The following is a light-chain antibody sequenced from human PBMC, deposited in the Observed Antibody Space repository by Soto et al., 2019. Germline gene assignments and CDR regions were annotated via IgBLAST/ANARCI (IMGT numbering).Light chain of an antibody. CDR3: CSYIGHYIYV. V-gene: IGLV2-8*01. Sequence: QSVLTQPPSASGSPGQSVTISCTGTSSDVGAYNYVSWYQQHPGKAPKLMIYEVSKRPSGVPDRFSGSKSGNTASLTISGLQAEDEADYYCCSYIGHYIYVFGTGTKVTVL. CDR2: EVS. J-gene: IGLJ1*01. CDR1: SSDVGAYNY.